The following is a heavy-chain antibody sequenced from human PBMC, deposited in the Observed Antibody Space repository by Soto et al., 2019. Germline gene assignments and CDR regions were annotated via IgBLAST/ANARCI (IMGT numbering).Heavy chain of an antibody. Sequence: EVQLLESGGGLVQPGGSLRLSCAASGFTFSSYAMSWVRQAPGKGLEWVSAISGIGGSTYYADSVKGRFTISRENSKNRVYQQMNSLRAEDTAVYYCGKVVHCSGGSCYPATYYFDYWGQGTLVTVSS. CDR3: GKVVHCSGGSCYPATYYFDY. J-gene: IGHJ4*02. D-gene: IGHD2-15*01. CDR1: GFTFSSYA. CDR2: ISGIGGST. V-gene: IGHV3-23*01.